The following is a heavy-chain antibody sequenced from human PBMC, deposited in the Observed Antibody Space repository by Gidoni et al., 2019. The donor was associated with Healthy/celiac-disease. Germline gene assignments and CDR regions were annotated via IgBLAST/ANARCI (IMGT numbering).Heavy chain of an antibody. CDR1: GFTFSSYA. J-gene: IGHJ5*02. CDR2: ISGSGGST. D-gene: IGHD3-10*01. CDR3: AKSALPYGSGSSGWFDP. Sequence: EVQLVESGGGLVQPGGSLRLSCAASGFTFSSYAMSWVRQAPGKGLEWVSAISGSGGSTYYADSVKGRFTISRDNSKNTLYLQMNSLRAEDTAVYYCAKSALPYGSGSSGWFDPWGQGTLVTVSS. V-gene: IGHV3-23*04.